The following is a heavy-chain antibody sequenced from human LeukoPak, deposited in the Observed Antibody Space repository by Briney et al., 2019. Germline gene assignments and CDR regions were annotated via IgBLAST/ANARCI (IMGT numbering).Heavy chain of an antibody. CDR1: GFTFSSYS. D-gene: IGHD2-8*01. V-gene: IGHV3-48*01. Sequence: SGGSLRLSCAASGFTFSSYSMNWVRQAPGKGLEWVSYISSSSSTIYYADSVKGRFTISRDNAKNSLYLQMNSLRAEDTAVYYCARDLYRYMDVWGKGTTVTVSS. CDR2: ISSSSSTI. J-gene: IGHJ6*03. CDR3: ARDLYRYMDV.